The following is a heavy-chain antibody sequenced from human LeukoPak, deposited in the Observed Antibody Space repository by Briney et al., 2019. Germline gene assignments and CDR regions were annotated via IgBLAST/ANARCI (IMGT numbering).Heavy chain of an antibody. CDR1: GFTFSSYS. J-gene: IGHJ4*02. V-gene: IGHV3-21*04. Sequence: GGSLRLSCAASGFTFSSYSMNWVRQAPGKGLEWVSSISSSSSYIYYADSVKGRFTISRDSAKNSLYLQMNSLRAEDTAVYYCAKPWYQLLYDPPDYWGQGTLVTVSS. CDR2: ISSSSSYI. CDR3: AKPWYQLLYDPPDY. D-gene: IGHD2-2*02.